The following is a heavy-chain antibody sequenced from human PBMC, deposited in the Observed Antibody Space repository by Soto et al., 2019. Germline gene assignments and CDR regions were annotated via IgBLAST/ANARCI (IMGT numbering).Heavy chain of an antibody. V-gene: IGHV3-74*01. Sequence: GGSLILSCAASGFTFSSYWMHWVRQAPGKGLVWVSRINSDGSSTSYADSVKGRFTISRDNAKNTLYLQMNSLRAEDTAVYYCARVMSLNWFDPWGQGTLVTVSS. CDR2: INSDGSST. CDR1: GFTFSSYW. J-gene: IGHJ5*02. D-gene: IGHD2-8*01. CDR3: ARVMSLNWFDP.